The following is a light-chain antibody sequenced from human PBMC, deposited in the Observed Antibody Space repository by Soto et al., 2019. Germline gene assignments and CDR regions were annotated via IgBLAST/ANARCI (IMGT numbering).Light chain of an antibody. CDR3: QQYGNSPQT. CDR2: GPS. Sequence: EIVMTQSPATLSVSPGGRATLSCRASQSISDTLAWYQQKPGQAPRLLIYGPSSRATGIPNRFSGSGSGTDFTLTISRLEPEDFAVYYCQQYGNSPQTFGQGTKVDI. J-gene: IGKJ1*01. CDR1: QSISDT. V-gene: IGKV3-20*01.